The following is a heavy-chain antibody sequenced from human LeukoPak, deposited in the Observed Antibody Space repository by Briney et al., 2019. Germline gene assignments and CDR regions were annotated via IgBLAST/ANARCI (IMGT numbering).Heavy chain of an antibody. V-gene: IGHV2-26*01. CDR2: IFSNDEK. J-gene: IGHJ4*02. D-gene: IGHD2-8*02. CDR3: ARALLVDYNFDY. Sequence: SGPVLVKPTKTLTLTCTVSGFSLTNAGLGVSWIPQPPGKALEWLAHIFSNDEKSYRTSLKSRLTISKDTSKSQVVLIMTNMDPVDTATYYCARALLVDYNFDYWGQGTLVTVSS. CDR1: GFSLTNAGLG.